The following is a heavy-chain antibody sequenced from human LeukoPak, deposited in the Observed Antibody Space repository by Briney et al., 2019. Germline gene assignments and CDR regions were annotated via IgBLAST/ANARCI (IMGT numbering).Heavy chain of an antibody. CDR1: GGSISSGGYY. J-gene: IGHJ4*02. V-gene: IGHV4-31*03. D-gene: IGHD3-10*01. CDR3: AGVQGLSSRPFDY. CDR2: IYYRGGST. Sequence: SETLSLTCTVSGGSISSGGYYWSWIRQHPGKGLEWIGYIYYRGGSTYYNPSLKSRVTISVDTSKNQFSLKLSSVTAADTAVYYCAGVQGLSSRPFDYWGQGTLVTVSS.